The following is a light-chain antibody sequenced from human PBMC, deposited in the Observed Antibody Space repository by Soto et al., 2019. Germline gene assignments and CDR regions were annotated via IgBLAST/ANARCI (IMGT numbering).Light chain of an antibody. CDR3: QQYNNWPQT. CDR1: QNVTTS. Sequence: GDIVTITCRVSQNVTTSMAWYQHKPRRAPKLLIFDVSNLESGVPSRFSGGGSGTDFTLTIISLQSEDYAVYYCQQYNNWPQTFGQGTKLDIK. V-gene: IGKV1-5*01. J-gene: IGKJ1*01. CDR2: DVS.